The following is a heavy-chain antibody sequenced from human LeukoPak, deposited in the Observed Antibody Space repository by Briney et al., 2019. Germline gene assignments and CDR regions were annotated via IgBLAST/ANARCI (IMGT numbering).Heavy chain of an antibody. CDR3: ARVVWFGESPHHMDV. V-gene: IGHV4-34*01. Sequence: SETLSLTCAVYGGSFSGYYWSWIRQPPGKGLEWIGEINHSGSTNYNPSLKSRVTISVDTSKNQFSLKLSSVTAADTAVYYCARVVWFGESPHHMDVWGKGTTVTVSS. CDR2: INHSGST. D-gene: IGHD3-10*01. J-gene: IGHJ6*03. CDR1: GGSFSGYY.